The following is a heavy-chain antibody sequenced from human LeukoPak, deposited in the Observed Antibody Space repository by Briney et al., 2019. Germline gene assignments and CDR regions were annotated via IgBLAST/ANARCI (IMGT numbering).Heavy chain of an antibody. J-gene: IGHJ4*01. CDR3: TRAKRGPFDY. Sequence: TGGSLRLSCAASGFTFSSYAMSWVRQAPGKGLQWVSAIGGSGATTWYADSVKGRFTVSRDNSKNTLYVQMNSLRPDDTAVYYCTRAKRGPFDYWGQGTLVTVSS. CDR1: GFTFSSYA. CDR2: IGGSGATT. V-gene: IGHV3-23*01.